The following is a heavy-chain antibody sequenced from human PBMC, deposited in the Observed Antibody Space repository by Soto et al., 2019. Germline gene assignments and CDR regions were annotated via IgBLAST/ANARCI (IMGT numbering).Heavy chain of an antibody. D-gene: IGHD2-21*02. CDR2: IYYSGST. Sequence: QLQLQESGPGLVKPSETLSLTCTVSGGSISSSSYYWGWIRQPPGKGLEWIGSIYYSGSTYYNPSLKSRVTISVDTSKNQSSLKLSSVTAADTAVYYCASTYCGGDCYPDWYFDLWGRGTLVTVSS. V-gene: IGHV4-39*01. CDR3: ASTYCGGDCYPDWYFDL. CDR1: GGSISSSSYY. J-gene: IGHJ2*01.